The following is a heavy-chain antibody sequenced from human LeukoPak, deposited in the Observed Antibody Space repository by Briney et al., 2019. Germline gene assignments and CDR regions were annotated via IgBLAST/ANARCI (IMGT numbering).Heavy chain of an antibody. J-gene: IGHJ4*02. V-gene: IGHV1-69*13. CDR3: ARDFPGDGYNYNY. Sequence: SVKVSCKASGGTFSSYAISWVRQAPGQGLEGMGGIIPIFGTANYAQKFQGRVTITADESTSTAYMELSSLRSEDTAVYYCARDFPGDGYNYNYWGQGTLVTVSS. D-gene: IGHD5-24*01. CDR1: GGTFSSYA. CDR2: IIPIFGTA.